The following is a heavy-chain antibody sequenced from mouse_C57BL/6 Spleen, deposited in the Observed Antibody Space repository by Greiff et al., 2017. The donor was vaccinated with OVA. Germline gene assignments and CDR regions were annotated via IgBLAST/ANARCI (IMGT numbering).Heavy chain of an antibody. CDR2: IDPSDSYT. CDR3: ARLDGLRAMDY. J-gene: IGHJ4*01. V-gene: IGHV1-50*01. CDR1: GYTFTSYW. D-gene: IGHD3-1*01. Sequence: QVQLQQPGAELVKPGASVKLSCKASGYTFTSYWMQWVKQRPGQGLEWIGEIDPSDSYTNYNQKFKGKATLTVDTSSSTAYMQLSSLTSEDSAVYYCARLDGLRAMDYWGQGTSVTVSS.